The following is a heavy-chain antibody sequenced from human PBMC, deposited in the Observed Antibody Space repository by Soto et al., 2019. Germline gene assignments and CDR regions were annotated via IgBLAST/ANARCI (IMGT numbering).Heavy chain of an antibody. Sequence: GGSLRLSCAASVFTFSSYVMHWVRQAPGKGLEWVAAIWYHGNNEHYVDSVKGRFAISRDNSKSTLYLQMNSLRAEDTGVYYCVRDMGFYSDVYCGQGRLVTVPS. CDR1: VFTFSSYV. CDR2: IWYHGNNE. J-gene: IGHJ4*02. CDR3: VRDMGFYSDVY. D-gene: IGHD4-4*01. V-gene: IGHV3-33*01.